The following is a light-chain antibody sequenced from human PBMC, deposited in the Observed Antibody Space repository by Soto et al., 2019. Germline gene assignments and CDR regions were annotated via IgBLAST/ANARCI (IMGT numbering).Light chain of an antibody. CDR1: QNINRW. CDR3: QQYEIYPIT. Sequence: DIQMTQSPSTLSASVGDRVTITCRASQNINRWLAWYQQKPGKAPKLLIYKASSLESGVPSRFSGSGSGTDFTLTISSLQPDDFAAYYCQQYEIYPITFGQGTRLEIK. J-gene: IGKJ5*01. CDR2: KAS. V-gene: IGKV1-5*03.